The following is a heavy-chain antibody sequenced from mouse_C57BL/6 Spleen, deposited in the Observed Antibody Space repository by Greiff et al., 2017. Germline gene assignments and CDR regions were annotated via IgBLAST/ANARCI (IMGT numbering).Heavy chain of an antibody. CDR1: GYTFTSYW. D-gene: IGHD2-5*01. CDR2: IDPSDSYT. J-gene: IGHJ4*01. Sequence: QVQLQQPGAELVRPGTSVKLSCKASGYTFTSYWMHWVKQRPGQGLEWIGVIDPSDSYTNYNQKFKGKATLTVDTSSSTAYMQLSSLTSEDSAVYYCARRGYSNSYAMDYWGQGTSVTVSS. V-gene: IGHV1-59*01. CDR3: ARRGYSNSYAMDY.